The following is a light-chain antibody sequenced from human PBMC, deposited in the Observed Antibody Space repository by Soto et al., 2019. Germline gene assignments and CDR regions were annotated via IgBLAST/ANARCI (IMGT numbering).Light chain of an antibody. CDR2: AAS. Sequence: DLQMTQSPSSVSASVGDRVTCTRLSAQDISVWLAWYQQKPGKAPTFLIYAASSLKDGVPSRFSGSGSGTEFTLTISSLQPEDFATYYCQQTKSFPFTFGPGTKVDIK. CDR1: QDISVW. V-gene: IGKV1-12*02. J-gene: IGKJ3*01. CDR3: QQTKSFPFT.